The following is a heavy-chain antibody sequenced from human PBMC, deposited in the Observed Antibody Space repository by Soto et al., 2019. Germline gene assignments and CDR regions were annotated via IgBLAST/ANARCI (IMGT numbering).Heavy chain of an antibody. V-gene: IGHV1-8*01. CDR3: ARGKRWLQCFDY. CDR2: MNPNSGNT. CDR1: GYTFTSYD. J-gene: IGHJ4*02. Sequence: ASVKVSCKASGYTFTSYDINWVRQATGQGLEWMGWMNPNSGNTGYAQKFQGRVTMTRNTSISTAYMELSSLRSEDTAVYYCARGKRWLQCFDYWDQGTLVTVSS. D-gene: IGHD5-12*01.